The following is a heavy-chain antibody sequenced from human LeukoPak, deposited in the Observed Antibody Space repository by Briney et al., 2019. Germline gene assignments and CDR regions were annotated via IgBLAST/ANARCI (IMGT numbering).Heavy chain of an antibody. CDR3: AKDESYYDFWSGYSASYWYFDL. V-gene: IGHV3-23*01. J-gene: IGHJ2*01. Sequence: GGSLRLSCAASGFTFSSYAMSWVRQAPGKGLEWVSAISGSGASTYYADSVKGRFTISRDNSKNTLYLQMNSLRAEDTAVYYCAKDESYYDFWSGYSASYWYFDLWGRGTLVTVSS. CDR2: ISGSGAST. CDR1: GFTFSSYA. D-gene: IGHD3-3*01.